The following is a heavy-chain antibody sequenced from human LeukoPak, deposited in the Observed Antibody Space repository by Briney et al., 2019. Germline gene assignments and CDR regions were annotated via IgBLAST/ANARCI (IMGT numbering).Heavy chain of an antibody. CDR3: ARVDIVVVPAAMPADPYGMDV. V-gene: IGHV1-8*01. J-gene: IGHJ6*02. CDR1: GYTFTSYD. CDR2: MNPNSGNT. D-gene: IGHD2-2*01. Sequence: GASVKVSCKASGYTFTSYDINWVRQATGQGLEWMGWMNPNSGNTGYAQKFQGRVTMTRNTSISTAYMELSSLRSEDTAVYYCARVDIVVVPAAMPADPYGMDVWGQGTTVTVSS.